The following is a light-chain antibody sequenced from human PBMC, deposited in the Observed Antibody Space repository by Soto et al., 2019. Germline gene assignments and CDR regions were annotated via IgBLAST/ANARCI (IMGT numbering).Light chain of an antibody. CDR3: AAWDDSLKGV. Sequence: QSVLTHPRSASWTPGQRVTIACSGSSSNIGSNTVNWYQQLPGTAPKLLIYSNNQRPSGVPDRFSGSKSGTSASLAISGLQSEDEADYYCAAWDDSLKGVFGTGTKVTVL. CDR2: SNN. V-gene: IGLV1-44*01. J-gene: IGLJ1*01. CDR1: SSNIGSNT.